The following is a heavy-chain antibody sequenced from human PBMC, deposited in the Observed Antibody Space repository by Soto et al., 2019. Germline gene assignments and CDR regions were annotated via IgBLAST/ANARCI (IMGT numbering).Heavy chain of an antibody. D-gene: IGHD1-26*01. CDR1: GFSFSSYA. CDR3: ARDMSGGTYNYYYGMDV. Sequence: EVQLLESGGGLGQPGGSLRLFCAASGFSFSSYAMTWVRQAPGRGLEWVSAISGSGSPTYYADSVKGRFTISRDNSKNTLYLQMNSLRADDTAVYYCARDMSGGTYNYYYGMDVWGQGTTVTVSS. J-gene: IGHJ6*02. CDR2: ISGSGSPT. V-gene: IGHV3-23*01.